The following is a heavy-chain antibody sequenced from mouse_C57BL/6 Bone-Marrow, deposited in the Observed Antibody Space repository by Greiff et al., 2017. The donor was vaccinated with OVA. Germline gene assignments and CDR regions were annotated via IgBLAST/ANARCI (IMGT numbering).Heavy chain of an antibody. V-gene: IGHV1-55*01. CDR2: IYPGSGST. CDR1: GYTFTSYW. Sequence: QVQLKQPGAELVKPGASVKMSCKASGYTFTSYWITWVKQRPGQGLEWIGDIYPGSGSTNYNEKFKSKATLTVDTSSSTAYMQLSSLTSEDSAVYYCAIITTVVAPFDYWGQGTTLTVSS. D-gene: IGHD1-1*01. J-gene: IGHJ2*01. CDR3: AIITTVVAPFDY.